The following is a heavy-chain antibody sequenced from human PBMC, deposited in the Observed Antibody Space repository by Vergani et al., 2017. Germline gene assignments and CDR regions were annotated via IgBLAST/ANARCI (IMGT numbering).Heavy chain of an antibody. CDR1: GFTFSSYW. V-gene: IGHV3-7*01. J-gene: IGHJ4*02. Sequence: EVQLVESGGGLVQPGGSLRLSCAASGFTFSSYWMSWVRQAPGKGLEWVANIKQDGSEKYYVDSVKGRFTISRDNAKNSLYLQMNSLRAEDTAVYYCARTMDFWSGYLPSDWGQGTLVTVSS. D-gene: IGHD3-3*01. CDR3: ARTMDFWSGYLPSD. CDR2: IKQDGSEK.